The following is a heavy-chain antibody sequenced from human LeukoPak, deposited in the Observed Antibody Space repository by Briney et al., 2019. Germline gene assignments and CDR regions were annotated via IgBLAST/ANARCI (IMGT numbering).Heavy chain of an antibody. V-gene: IGHV4-34*01. CDR2: INHSGST. CDR3: ARNRLGATRDAFDI. J-gene: IGHJ3*02. D-gene: IGHD1-26*01. CDR1: GFTFSSYW. Sequence: PGGSLRLSCAASGFTFSSYWMSWIRQPPGKGLEWIGEINHSGSTNYNPSLKSRVTISVDTSKNQFSLKLSSVTAADTAVYYCARNRLGATRDAFDIWGQGTMVTVSS.